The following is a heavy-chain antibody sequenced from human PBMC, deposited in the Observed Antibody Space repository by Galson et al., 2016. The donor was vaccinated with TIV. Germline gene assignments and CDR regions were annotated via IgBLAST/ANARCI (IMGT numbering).Heavy chain of an antibody. CDR2: ISGGGGST. V-gene: IGHV3-23*01. CDR3: TKVPSSGFSYYYGLDV. J-gene: IGHJ6*02. D-gene: IGHD3-22*01. Sequence: AISGGGGSTYYADSVKGRFTISRDNSKNTLFLQMNSLRAEDTAVYYCTKVPSSGFSYYYGLDVWGQGTTVTVSS.